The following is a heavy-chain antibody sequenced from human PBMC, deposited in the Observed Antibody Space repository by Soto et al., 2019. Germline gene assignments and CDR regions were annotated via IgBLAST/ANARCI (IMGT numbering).Heavy chain of an antibody. CDR1: GFTFSSYA. CDR2: IGGSGVGT. D-gene: IGHD2-21*02. V-gene: IGHV3-23*01. Sequence: EVQLLESGGGLVQPGGSLRLSCAASGFTFSSYAMSWVRQAPGKGLEWVSSIGGSGVGTYFADSVKGRFTISRDNSKNTLYLQMNSLRAEDTAVYYCAKIRDIVVVTTYFDYWGQGTLVTVSS. CDR3: AKIRDIVVVTTYFDY. J-gene: IGHJ4*02.